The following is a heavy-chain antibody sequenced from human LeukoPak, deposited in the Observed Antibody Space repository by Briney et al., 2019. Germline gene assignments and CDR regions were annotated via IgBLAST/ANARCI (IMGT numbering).Heavy chain of an antibody. V-gene: IGHV4-34*01. Sequence: PSETLSLTCAVYGGSFSGYYWSWIRQPPGKGLEWIGEINHSGSTNHNPSLKSRVTISVDTSKNQFSLKLSSVTAADTAVYHCAREIVATMWGYYYYYYYMDVWGKGTTVTVSS. CDR1: GGSFSGYY. CDR3: AREIVATMWGYYYYYYYMDV. CDR2: INHSGST. J-gene: IGHJ6*03. D-gene: IGHD5-12*01.